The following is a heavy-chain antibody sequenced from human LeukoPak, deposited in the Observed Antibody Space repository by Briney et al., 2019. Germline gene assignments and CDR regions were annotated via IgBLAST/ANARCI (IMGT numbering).Heavy chain of an antibody. CDR1: GGSIRSGRYY. CDR3: ARASYSYDINGWVPFDY. Sequence: SETLSLTCTVSGGSIRSGRYYWSWIRQPAGKGLEWIGRVYTSGSTDYNPSLKSRVTISGDTSKNQFSLRLSSVTAADTAVYYCARASYSYDINGWVPFDYWGQGTLVTVSS. J-gene: IGHJ4*02. CDR2: VYTSGST. V-gene: IGHV4-61*02. D-gene: IGHD3-22*01.